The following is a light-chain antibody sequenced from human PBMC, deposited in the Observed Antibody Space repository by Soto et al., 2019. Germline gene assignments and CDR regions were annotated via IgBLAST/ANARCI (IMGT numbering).Light chain of an antibody. J-gene: IGLJ1*01. Sequence: QSVLSQPASVAGSPGQSITISCTGTRSDVGGYNYVSWYQHHPGKAPKLMIYEVSSRPSGVSNRFSGSKSGNTASLIISGLQAEDEADYYCSSYTSSSTSVFGTGTKVTVL. CDR1: RSDVGGYNY. V-gene: IGLV2-14*01. CDR2: EVS. CDR3: SSYTSSSTSV.